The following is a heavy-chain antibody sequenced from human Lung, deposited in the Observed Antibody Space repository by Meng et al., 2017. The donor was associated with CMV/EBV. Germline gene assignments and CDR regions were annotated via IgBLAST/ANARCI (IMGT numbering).Heavy chain of an antibody. CDR2: IPHRGSS. D-gene: IGHD3-10*01. Sequence: QVQLGESRPGLVKPAETLSLTCAVSGDSITNHNWWAWVRQPPGKGLEWIGEIPHRGSSAYNPSLKSRVSMSIDKSKNQFSLKLTSVTAADTAVYHCLRRSGGSVWGQGTLVTVSS. V-gene: IGHV4-4*02. CDR3: LRRSGGSV. CDR1: GDSITNHNW. J-gene: IGHJ1*01.